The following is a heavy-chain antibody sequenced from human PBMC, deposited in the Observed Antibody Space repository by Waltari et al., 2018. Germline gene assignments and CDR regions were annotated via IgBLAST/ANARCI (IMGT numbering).Heavy chain of an antibody. Sequence: QVQLVQSGAEVKKPGSSVKVSCKASGGTFSSYAISWVRQAPGQGLEWMGGIIPIFGTANYAQKCQGRVTITTDESTSTAYMELSSLRSEDTAVYYCTFGPYYYDSSGYYPFDYWGQGTLVTVSS. D-gene: IGHD3-22*01. J-gene: IGHJ4*02. V-gene: IGHV1-69*05. CDR2: IIPIFGTA. CDR1: GGTFSSYA. CDR3: TFGPYYYDSSGYYPFDY.